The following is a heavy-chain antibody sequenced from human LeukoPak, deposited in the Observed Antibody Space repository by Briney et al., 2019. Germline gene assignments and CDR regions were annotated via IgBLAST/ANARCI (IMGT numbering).Heavy chain of an antibody. J-gene: IGHJ5*02. CDR3: ARGSDSGSYLNWFDP. D-gene: IGHD1-26*01. CDR1: GGSISSYY. CDR2: IYYSGDT. V-gene: IGHV4-59*01. Sequence: SETLSLTCTASGGSISSYYWSWIRQPPGKGLEWIGYIYYSGDTNYNPSLKSRVTISVDTSKNQFSLKLSSVTAADTAVYYCARGSDSGSYLNWFDPWGQGTLVSVSS.